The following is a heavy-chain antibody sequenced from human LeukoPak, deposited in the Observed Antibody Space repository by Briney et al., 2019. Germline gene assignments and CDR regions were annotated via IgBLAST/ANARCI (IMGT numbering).Heavy chain of an antibody. J-gene: IGHJ4*02. Sequence: PGGSVRLSCAASGFTFSSYSMNWVRQAPGKGLEWVSSISSCSRYIYYADSVKGRFTISRDNAKNSLYLQMNSLRAEDTAVYYCAREGGDYVGPFDYWGQGTLVTVSS. D-gene: IGHD4-17*01. CDR1: GFTFSSYS. V-gene: IGHV3-21*01. CDR3: AREGGDYVGPFDY. CDR2: ISSCSRYI.